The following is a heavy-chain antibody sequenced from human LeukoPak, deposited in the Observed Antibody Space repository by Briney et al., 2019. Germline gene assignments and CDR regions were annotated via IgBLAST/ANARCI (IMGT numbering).Heavy chain of an antibody. Sequence: PSETLSLTCTVSSGSISSYYWSWIRQPPGKGLEWIGYIYYSGSTNYNPSLKSRVTISVDTSKNQFSLKLSSVTAAGTAVYYCARGGSSSSSTFDYWGQGTLVTVSS. CDR3: ARGGSSSSSTFDY. CDR2: IYYSGST. CDR1: SGSISSYY. D-gene: IGHD6-6*01. V-gene: IGHV4-59*01. J-gene: IGHJ4*02.